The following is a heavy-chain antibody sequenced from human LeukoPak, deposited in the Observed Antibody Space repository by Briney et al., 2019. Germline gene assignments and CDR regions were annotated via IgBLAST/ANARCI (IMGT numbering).Heavy chain of an antibody. J-gene: IGHJ4*02. Sequence: SETLSLTCTVSGASISSYYWTWIRQPPGKGLEWIGYIYYSRSTNYNPSLKSRVTISVDMSKNQFSLKLNSVTAADTAVYYCARGISFFDYWGQGTLVTVSS. V-gene: IGHV4-59*01. CDR1: GASISSYY. D-gene: IGHD3-3*02. CDR3: ARGISFFDY. CDR2: IYYSRST.